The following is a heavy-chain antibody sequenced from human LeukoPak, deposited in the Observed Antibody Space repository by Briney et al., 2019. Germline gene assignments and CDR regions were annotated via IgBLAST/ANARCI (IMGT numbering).Heavy chain of an antibody. CDR3: AKGEGTVLRYFDWLSQFDY. CDR2: ISGSGGST. J-gene: IGHJ4*02. CDR1: GFTFSSYA. V-gene: IGHV3-23*01. D-gene: IGHD3-9*01. Sequence: GGSLRLSCAASGFTFSSYAMSWVRQAPGKGLEWVSAISGSGGSTYYADSVKGRFTISRDNSKNTLYLQMNSLRAKDTAVYYCAKGEGTVLRYFDWLSQFDYWGQGTLVTVSS.